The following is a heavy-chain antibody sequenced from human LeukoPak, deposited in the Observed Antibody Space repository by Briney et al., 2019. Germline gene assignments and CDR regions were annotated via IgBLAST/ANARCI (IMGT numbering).Heavy chain of an antibody. D-gene: IGHD3-22*01. CDR2: ISYDGSNK. CDR3: ARDPRWAPNDSSGYFTY. Sequence: GGSLRLSCAASGFTFSSYAMHWVRQAPGKGLEWVAVISYDGSNKYYADSVKGRFTISRDNSENTLYLQMNSLRAEDTAVYYCARDPRWAPNDSSGYFTYWGQGTLVTVSS. J-gene: IGHJ4*02. CDR1: GFTFSSYA. V-gene: IGHV3-30*04.